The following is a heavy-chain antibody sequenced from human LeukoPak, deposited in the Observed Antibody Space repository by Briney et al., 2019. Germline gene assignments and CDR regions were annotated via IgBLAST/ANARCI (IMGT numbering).Heavy chain of an antibody. CDR3: ARDLCSSTSCYYYYYYMDV. D-gene: IGHD2-2*01. V-gene: IGHV4-4*07. J-gene: IGHJ6*03. Sequence: PSETLSLTCTVSGGSISSYYWSWIRQPAGKGLEWIGRIYTSGSTNYSPSLKSRVTMSVDTSKNQFSLKLSSVTAADTAVYYCARDLCSSTSCYYYYYYMDVWGKGTTVTVSS. CDR1: GGSISSYY. CDR2: IYTSGST.